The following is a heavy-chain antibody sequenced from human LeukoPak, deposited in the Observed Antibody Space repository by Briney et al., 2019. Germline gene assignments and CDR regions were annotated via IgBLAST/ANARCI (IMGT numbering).Heavy chain of an antibody. J-gene: IGHJ4*02. CDR1: GGSISSYY. Sequence: SETLSLTCTVSGGSISSYYWSWIRQPPGKGLEWIGYIYTSGSTNYKPSLKSRVTISVDTSKNQFSLKLSSVTAADTAVYYCARHGRFGELLYLFDYWGQGTLVTVSS. D-gene: IGHD3-10*01. CDR3: ARHGRFGELLYLFDY. V-gene: IGHV4-4*09. CDR2: IYTSGST.